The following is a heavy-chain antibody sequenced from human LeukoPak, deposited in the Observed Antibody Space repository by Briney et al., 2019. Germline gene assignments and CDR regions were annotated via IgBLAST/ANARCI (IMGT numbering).Heavy chain of an antibody. CDR3: ARGGPVTTSYWFDP. Sequence: ASVKVSCKASGYTFTSYGISWVRQAPGQGLGWVGWISAYNGNTNYAQKLQGRVTMTTDTSTSTAYMELRSLRPDDTAVYYCARGGPVTTSYWFDPWAQGTLVAVSS. J-gene: IGHJ5*02. CDR2: ISAYNGNT. CDR1: GYTFTSYG. D-gene: IGHD4-17*01. V-gene: IGHV1-18*01.